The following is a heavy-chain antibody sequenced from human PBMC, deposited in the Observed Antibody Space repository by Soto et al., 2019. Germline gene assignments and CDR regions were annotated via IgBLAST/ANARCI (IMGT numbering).Heavy chain of an antibody. V-gene: IGHV3-15*07. J-gene: IGHJ5*02. D-gene: IGHD6-13*01. CDR1: GVLIGHSW. Sequence: RVACRVGGVLIGHSWFHWFSQPPGKGLELVGRVKNNGGATDYAPSVKGRFTISRDDSKDMVYLQMSSLRTEDTAIYYCTADLGPAYNSNNWFDPWGQGTLVTVSS. CDR3: TADLGPAYNSNNWFDP. CDR2: VKNNGGAT.